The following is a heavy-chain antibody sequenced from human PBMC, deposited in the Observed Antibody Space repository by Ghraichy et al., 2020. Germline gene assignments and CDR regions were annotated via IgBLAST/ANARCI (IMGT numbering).Heavy chain of an antibody. CDR2: ISNSGNFT. CDR3: ARRFSYVLY. CDR1: GFTFRSYA. Sequence: GGSLRLSCEASGFTFRSYAMSWVRQAPGKGLEWVSAISNSGNFTYYADSVKGRFTISRDNSKNTVYLQMNSLSAEDTATYYCARRFSYVLYWVQGSLVTVSS. J-gene: IGHJ4*02. D-gene: IGHD5-18*01. V-gene: IGHV3-23*01.